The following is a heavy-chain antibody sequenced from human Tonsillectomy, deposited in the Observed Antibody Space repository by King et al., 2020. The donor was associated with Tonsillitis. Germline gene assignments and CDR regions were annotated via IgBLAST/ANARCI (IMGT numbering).Heavy chain of an antibody. CDR3: ARRAFRAVAKGGDY. V-gene: IGHV3-7*01. Sequence: VQLVQSGGGLVQPGGSLRLSCAASGFTFSSYWMSWVRQAPGKGLEWVANIKQDGSEKYYVDSVKGRFTISRDNAEHSLYLQMNSLRAEDTAVYYCARRAFRAVAKGGDYWGQGTLVTVSS. J-gene: IGHJ4*02. CDR1: GFTFSSYW. D-gene: IGHD6-19*01. CDR2: IKQDGSEK.